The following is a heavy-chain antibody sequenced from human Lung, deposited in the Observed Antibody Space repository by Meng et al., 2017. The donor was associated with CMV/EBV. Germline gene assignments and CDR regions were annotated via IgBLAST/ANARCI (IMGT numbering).Heavy chain of an antibody. CDR3: ASFPPPGKQWLVTDY. CDR1: GGSISSSNW. D-gene: IGHD6-19*01. V-gene: IGHV4-4*03. J-gene: IGHJ4*02. CDR2: IYHSGST. Sequence: QVQLQEPGPGLVTPPGALHLTCAVSGGSISSSNWWSWVRQPPGKGLEWIGEIYHSGSTNYNPSLKSRDTISVDKSKNQFSLKLSSVTAADTAVYYCASFPPPGKQWLVTDYWGQGTLVTVSS.